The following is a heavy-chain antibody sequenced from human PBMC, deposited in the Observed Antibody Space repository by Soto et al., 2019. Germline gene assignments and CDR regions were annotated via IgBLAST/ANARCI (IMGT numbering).Heavy chain of an antibody. D-gene: IGHD2-21*02. CDR1: GFSLNSRGVG. V-gene: IGHV2-5*01. CDR3: ARWYCGRNCYSFDN. J-gene: IGHJ4*02. Sequence: QITLKESGPTLVKPTQTLTLTCTFSGFSLNSRGVGVGWIRQPPGQALEWLALIYWNDDKRYSQSLKSRLIITKDTSRSQVVLTMTNLDPVDTATSFCARWYCGRNCYSFDNWGQGTQVTVSS. CDR2: IYWNDDK.